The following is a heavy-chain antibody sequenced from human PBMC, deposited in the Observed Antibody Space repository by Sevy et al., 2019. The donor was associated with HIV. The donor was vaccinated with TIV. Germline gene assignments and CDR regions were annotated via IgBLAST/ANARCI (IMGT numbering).Heavy chain of an antibody. CDR3: TTDHRRDGIVVVPFEY. J-gene: IGHJ4*02. CDR1: GFTFSNAW. Sequence: GGSLRLSCAASGFTFSNAWMSWVRQSPGKGLEWVGRIRSKAGGGTRDYAKIVKGKFTISRDDSRDILNLQLNSLETEDTAVYYCTTDHRRDGIVVVPFEYWGQGTLVTVSS. CDR2: IRSKAGGGTR. D-gene: IGHD2-15*01. V-gene: IGHV3-15*01.